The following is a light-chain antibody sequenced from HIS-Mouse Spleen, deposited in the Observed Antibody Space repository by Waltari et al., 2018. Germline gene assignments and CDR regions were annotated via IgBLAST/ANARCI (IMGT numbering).Light chain of an antibody. V-gene: IGLV3-21*03. Sequence: SYVLTQPPSVSVAPGKTARSTCGGNNIGSKSVHWYQQKPGQAPVLVVYDDSDRPSGIPELFAGSNSGNTATLTISRVEAGDEADYYCQVWDSSSDHVVFGGGTKLTVL. CDR2: DDS. J-gene: IGLJ2*01. CDR3: QVWDSSSDHVV. CDR1: NIGSKS.